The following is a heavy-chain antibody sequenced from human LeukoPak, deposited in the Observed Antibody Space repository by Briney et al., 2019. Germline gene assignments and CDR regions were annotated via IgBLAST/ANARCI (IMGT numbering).Heavy chain of an antibody. V-gene: IGHV3-30-3*01. CDR3: ATSHDYGDYYFDY. D-gene: IGHD4-17*01. CDR1: GFTFSSYA. J-gene: IGHJ4*02. CDR2: ISYGGSNK. Sequence: GGSLRLSCAASGFTFSSYAMHWVRQAPGKGLEWVAVISYGGSNKYYADSVKGRFTISRDNSKNTLYLQMNSLRAEDTAVYYCATSHDYGDYYFDYWGQGTLVTVSS.